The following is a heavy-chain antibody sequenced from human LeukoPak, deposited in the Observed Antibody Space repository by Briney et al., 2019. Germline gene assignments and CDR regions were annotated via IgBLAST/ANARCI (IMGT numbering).Heavy chain of an antibody. D-gene: IGHD5-24*01. Sequence: ASVKVSCKASGYTFTDYYIFWVRQVPGQGLEWMGWINPNSGGTNYAQKFQGRVTMTRDTSNSTAYMELSRLRSADTAVYYCARVRDGYPTFDYWGQGTLVTVSS. J-gene: IGHJ4*02. V-gene: IGHV1-2*02. CDR1: GYTFTDYY. CDR2: INPNSGGT. CDR3: ARVRDGYPTFDY.